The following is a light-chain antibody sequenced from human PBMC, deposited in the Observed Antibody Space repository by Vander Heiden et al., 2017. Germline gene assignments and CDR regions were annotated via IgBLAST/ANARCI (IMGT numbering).Light chain of an antibody. CDR1: ALPKQY. J-gene: IGLJ2*01. CDR3: QSADSSGTYRV. CDR2: KDS. V-gene: IGLV3-25*02. Sequence: SYELPQPPSVSVSPGQPARITCSGDALPKQYAYWYQQKPGQAPVLVIYKDSGRPSGIPERFSGSSSGTTVTLTISGVQAEEEADYYCQSADSSGTYRVFGGGTKLTVL.